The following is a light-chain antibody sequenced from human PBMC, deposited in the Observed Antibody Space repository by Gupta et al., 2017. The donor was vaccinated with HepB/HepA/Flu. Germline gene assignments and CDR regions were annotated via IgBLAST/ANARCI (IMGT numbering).Light chain of an antibody. CDR2: RNN. CDR3: AVWDDSLSGVV. CDR1: ISNIGSNY. Sequence: QSVLTQPPSASGTPGQRVTISCSGSISNIGSNYVYWYQQFPGTAPKLIMYRNNQRPSGVPDRFSGSKSGTSVSLAISGLRSEDEADYYCAVWDDSLSGVVFGGGTKLTVL. J-gene: IGLJ2*01. V-gene: IGLV1-47*01.